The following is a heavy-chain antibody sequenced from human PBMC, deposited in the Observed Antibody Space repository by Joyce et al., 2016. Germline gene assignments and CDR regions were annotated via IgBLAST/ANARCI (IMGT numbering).Heavy chain of an antibody. J-gene: IGHJ5*01. V-gene: IGHV4-4*02. CDR3: ARNGAYSQDS. CDR2: IYLGGST. D-gene: IGHD5-12*01. Sequence: GTLSLTCAVSGGSIRSAHWWSWVRQPPGKGLEWIGEIYLGGSTTYNPSLVSRVTISVDKSKNQLSLKMNSVTAADTAVYYCARNGAYSQDSWGQGTLVTVSS. CDR1: GGSIRSAHW.